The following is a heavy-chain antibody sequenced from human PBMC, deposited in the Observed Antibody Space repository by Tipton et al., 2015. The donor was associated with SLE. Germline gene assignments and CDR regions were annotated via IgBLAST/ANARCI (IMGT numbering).Heavy chain of an antibody. CDR2: VFYNGET. J-gene: IGHJ3*01. CDR1: RGSISSYY. CDR3: ARKYGRGQEAAFDL. D-gene: IGHD3-10*01. V-gene: IGHV4-59*12. Sequence: TLSLTCTVSRGSISSYYWSWIRQPPGQGLEWIGHVFYNGETNYNPSLKGRVTISLDTSMKQFSLRLYSVTAADTAVYYCARKYGRGQEAAFDLWGQGTILIVSS.